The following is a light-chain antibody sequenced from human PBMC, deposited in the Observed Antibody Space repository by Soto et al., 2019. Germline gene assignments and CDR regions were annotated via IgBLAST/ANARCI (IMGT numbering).Light chain of an antibody. V-gene: IGKV3-15*01. CDR2: GAS. CDR3: QQYNNWPPYT. J-gene: IGKJ2*01. Sequence: EIVMTQSPATLSVSPGERATLSCRASQSISSNLAWYQQKPGQAPRLLIHGASTRATGIPARFSGSGAGAECTLTISSLQSEDFAVYYCQQYNNWPPYTFGQGTKLEIK. CDR1: QSISSN.